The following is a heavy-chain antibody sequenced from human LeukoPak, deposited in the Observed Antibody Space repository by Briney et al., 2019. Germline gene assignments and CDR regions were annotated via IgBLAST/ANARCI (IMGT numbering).Heavy chain of an antibody. V-gene: IGHV3-53*01. CDR3: ARSVGWLTSPGALGV. Sequence: GGSLRLSCAASGFDVSSSYMSWVRQAPGKGLEWVSVFYSGGSTYYADSVKGRFTISRDKSKNTAYLQMNSLRDDDTAVYFCARSVGWLTSPGALGVWGQGTVAAVSS. D-gene: IGHD4/OR15-4a*01. CDR1: GFDVSSSY. J-gene: IGHJ3*01. CDR2: FYSGGST.